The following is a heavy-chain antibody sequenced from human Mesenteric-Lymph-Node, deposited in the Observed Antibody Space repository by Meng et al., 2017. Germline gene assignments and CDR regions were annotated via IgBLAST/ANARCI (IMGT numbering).Heavy chain of an antibody. Sequence: QVQLQESGPGLVKPPQTLSLTCTVSGGSISSGGYYWSWIRQHPGKGLEWIGYIYYSGSTYYNPSLKSRVTISVDTSKNQFSLNLSSLTAADTAVYYCARHVYGDSYGFWGQGTLVTASS. CDR2: IYYSGST. CDR1: GGSISSGGYY. V-gene: IGHV4-31*03. CDR3: ARHVYGDSYGF. J-gene: IGHJ4*02. D-gene: IGHD4-17*01.